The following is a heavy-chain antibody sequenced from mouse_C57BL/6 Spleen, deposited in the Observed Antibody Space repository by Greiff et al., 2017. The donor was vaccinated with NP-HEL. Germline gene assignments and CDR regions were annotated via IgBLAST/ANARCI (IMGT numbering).Heavy chain of an antibody. V-gene: IGHV3-8*01. J-gene: IGHJ2*01. CDR1: GYSITSDY. CDR2: ISYSGRT. CDR3: ARFPSLYDYYFDY. D-gene: IGHD2-3*01. Sequence: VQLKQSGPGLAKPSQTLSLTCSVTGYSITSDYWNWIRKFPGNKLEYMGYISYSGRTYYNPSLKSRISITRDTSKNQYYLQFNSVTTEDTATYYCARFPSLYDYYFDYWGQGTTLTVSS.